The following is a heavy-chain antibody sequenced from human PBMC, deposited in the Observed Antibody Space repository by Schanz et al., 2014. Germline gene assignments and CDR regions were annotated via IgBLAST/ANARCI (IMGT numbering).Heavy chain of an antibody. CDR1: GFNFGSHG. D-gene: IGHD5-12*01. CDR3: ARDFHGYGPHLDY. Sequence: VQLLESGGGVVQPGRSLRLSCAASGFNFGSHGMHWVRQAPGKGLEWVAILWHDGSKKYYADSVKGRFTVSRDNSKNTLYLQLNSLRAEDTAVYYCARDFHGYGPHLDYWGQGSLVTVSS. J-gene: IGHJ4*02. V-gene: IGHV3-33*01. CDR2: LWHDGSKK.